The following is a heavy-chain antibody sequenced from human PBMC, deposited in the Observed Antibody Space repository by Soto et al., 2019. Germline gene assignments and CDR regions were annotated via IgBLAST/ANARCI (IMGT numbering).Heavy chain of an antibody. D-gene: IGHD3-9*01. Sequence: QITLRESGPALVKPTQTLTLTCTFSGFSLNSRGVGVGWVRQPPGKALEWLAIVYWDDDKRYRPSLRSRLSRTKDTPKSPVCLTLTNTDPVDTATFYCVHRAPVVATGMGFDFWGQGSLVTVSS. CDR3: VHRAPVVATGMGFDF. J-gene: IGHJ4*02. CDR1: GFSLNSRGVG. CDR2: VYWDDDK. V-gene: IGHV2-5*02.